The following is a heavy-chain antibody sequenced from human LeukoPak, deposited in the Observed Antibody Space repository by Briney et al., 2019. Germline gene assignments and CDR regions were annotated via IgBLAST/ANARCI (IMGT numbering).Heavy chain of an antibody. D-gene: IGHD3-10*01. J-gene: IGHJ4*02. CDR2: ISHDRSNN. V-gene: IGHV3-30-3*01. CDR3: ARDLSGSYMSGY. Sequence: GRSLRLSCAASGFTFSNYAMHWARQAPGKGLEWVAFISHDRSNNCHADSVKGRFTISRDNSKNTLYLQMNSLTDEDTAVYYCARDLSGSYMSGYWGQGTLVTVSS. CDR1: GFTFSNYA.